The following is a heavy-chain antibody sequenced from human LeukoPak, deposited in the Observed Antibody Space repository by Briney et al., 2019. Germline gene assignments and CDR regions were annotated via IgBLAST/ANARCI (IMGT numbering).Heavy chain of an antibody. CDR2: ISSSSSTI. CDR1: GFTFSSYS. CDR3: ARQAMSTYYDSSGYYPGGNY. Sequence: PGGSLRLSCAASGFTFSSYSMNWVRQAPGKGLEWVSYISSSSSTIYYADSVKGRFTISRDNAKNSLYLQMNSLRAEDTVVYYCARQAMSTYYDSSGYYPGGNYWGQGTLVTVSS. D-gene: IGHD3-22*01. J-gene: IGHJ4*02. V-gene: IGHV3-48*04.